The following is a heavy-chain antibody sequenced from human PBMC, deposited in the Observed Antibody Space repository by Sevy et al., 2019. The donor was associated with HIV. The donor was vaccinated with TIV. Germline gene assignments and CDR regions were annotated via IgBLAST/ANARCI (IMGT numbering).Heavy chain of an antibody. V-gene: IGHV3-9*01. CDR3: AKDLGNSGSHDAFDI. CDR2: ISWNSGSI. Sequence: GGSLRLSCAASGFTFDDYAMHWVQQAPGKGLEWVSGISWNSGSIGYADSVKGRFTISRDNAKNSLYLQMNSLRAEDTALYYCAKDLGNSGSHDAFDIWGQGTMVTVSS. CDR1: GFTFDDYA. D-gene: IGHD1-26*01. J-gene: IGHJ3*02.